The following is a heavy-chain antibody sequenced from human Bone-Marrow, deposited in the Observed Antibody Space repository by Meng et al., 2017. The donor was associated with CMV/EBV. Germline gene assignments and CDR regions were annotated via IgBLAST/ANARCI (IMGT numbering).Heavy chain of an antibody. CDR1: YTFTSYG. V-gene: IGHV1-18*01. J-gene: IGHJ4*02. CDR2: ISAYNGNT. Sequence: YTFTSYGISWVRQDPGEGLEWMGWISAYNGNTNYAQKLQGRVTMTTDTSTSTAYMELRSLRSDDTAVYYCARFQGPYCSSTSCAMLDYWGQGTLVTVSS. D-gene: IGHD2-2*01. CDR3: ARFQGPYCSSTSCAMLDY.